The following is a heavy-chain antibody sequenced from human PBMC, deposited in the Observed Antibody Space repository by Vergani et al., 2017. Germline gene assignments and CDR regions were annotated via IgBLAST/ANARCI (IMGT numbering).Heavy chain of an antibody. CDR1: GFTISSYS. D-gene: IGHD5-12*01. CDR3: ARDIIGYSYGYNYYYGMDV. CDR2: ISISSRYI. V-gene: IGHV3-21*01. J-gene: IGHJ6*02. Sequence: EVQLVESGGGLVKPGGSLRLPCAASGFTISSYSMNWVGQAPGKGLEWVSSISISSRYIYYGDSVKGRFTVSRDNAKNSQYLQMNSLRAEDTAVYYCARDIIGYSYGYNYYYGMDVWGQGTTVTV.